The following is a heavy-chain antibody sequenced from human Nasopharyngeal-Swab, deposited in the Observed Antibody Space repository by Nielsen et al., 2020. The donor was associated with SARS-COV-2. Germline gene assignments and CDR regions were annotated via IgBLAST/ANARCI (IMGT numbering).Heavy chain of an antibody. V-gene: IGHV3-21*01. CDR1: GFTFNYYN. Sequence: GGSLRLSCAASGFTFNYYNFNWVRQAPGKGLERVSSISSSSSYIYYADSVKGRFTISRDNAKNSLYLQMNSLRAEDTAVYYCARDGLDYDFWSAYFMDVWGQGTTVTVSS. CDR3: ARDGLDYDFWSAYFMDV. CDR2: ISSSSSYI. J-gene: IGHJ6*02. D-gene: IGHD3-3*01.